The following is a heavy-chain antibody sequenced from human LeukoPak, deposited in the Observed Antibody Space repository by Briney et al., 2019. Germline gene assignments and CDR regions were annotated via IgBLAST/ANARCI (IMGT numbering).Heavy chain of an antibody. Sequence: GGSLRLTCAASGFTFSSYAMNWVRQAPGKGLEWVSTISGSGDSTYYADSVKGRFTISRDNSKNTLYLQMNSLRAEDTAVYYCARDRGYSCGYWGQGTLVTVSS. V-gene: IGHV3-23*01. CDR2: ISGSGDST. D-gene: IGHD5-18*01. CDR3: ARDRGYSCGY. J-gene: IGHJ4*02. CDR1: GFTFSSYA.